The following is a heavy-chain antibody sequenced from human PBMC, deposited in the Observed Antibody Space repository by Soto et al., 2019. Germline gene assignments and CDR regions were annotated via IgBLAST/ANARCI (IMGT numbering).Heavy chain of an antibody. V-gene: IGHV4-34*01. Sequence: SETLSLTCAVYGGSFSGYYWSWIRQPPGKGLEWIGEINHSGNTNYNPSLKSRVTISVDTSKNQFSLKLSSVTAADTAVYYCARGGRTVTTDYYYYMEVWGKGTTVTVSS. D-gene: IGHD4-17*01. CDR2: INHSGNT. CDR1: GGSFSGYY. J-gene: IGHJ6*03. CDR3: ARGGRTVTTDYYYYMEV.